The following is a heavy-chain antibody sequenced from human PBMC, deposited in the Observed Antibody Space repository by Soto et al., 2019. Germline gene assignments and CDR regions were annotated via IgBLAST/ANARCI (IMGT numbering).Heavy chain of an antibody. CDR3: AKLVAAAGTWFDY. D-gene: IGHD6-13*01. V-gene: IGHV3-23*01. CDR2: ISGSGGST. CDR1: GFTFSSYA. J-gene: IGHJ4*02. Sequence: EVQLLESGGGLVQPGGSLRLSCAASGFTFSSYAMSWVRQAPGKGLEWVSAISGSGGSTYYADSVKGRFTISRDNSKNTRYLQMNSLRGEDTAVYYCAKLVAAAGTWFDYWGQGTLVTVSS.